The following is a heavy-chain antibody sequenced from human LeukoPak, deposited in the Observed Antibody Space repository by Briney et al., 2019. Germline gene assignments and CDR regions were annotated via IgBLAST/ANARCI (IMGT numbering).Heavy chain of an antibody. J-gene: IGHJ4*02. Sequence: GGSLRLSCAASGFTFSRYAMSWVRQAPGKGLEWISYIGISSGNTKYADSVKGRFTISGDKAKNSLYLQMNSLRVEDTAVYYCARDYKYAFDNWGQGTLVTVSS. CDR1: GFTFSRYA. D-gene: IGHD5-24*01. V-gene: IGHV3-48*01. CDR3: ARDYKYAFDN. CDR2: IGISSGNT.